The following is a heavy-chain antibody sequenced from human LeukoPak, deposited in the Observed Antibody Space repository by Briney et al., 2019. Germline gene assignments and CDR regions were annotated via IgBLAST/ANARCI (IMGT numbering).Heavy chain of an antibody. CDR1: GGSISSYY. V-gene: IGHV4-59*01. J-gene: IGHJ4*02. D-gene: IGHD2-2*01. CDR2: IYYSGST. CDR3: ASVNRGYQLLILDY. Sequence: SETLSLTCTVSGGSISSYYWSWIRQPPGKGLERIGYIYYSGSTNYNPSLKSRVTISVDTSKNQFSLKLSSVTAADTAVYYCASVNRGYQLLILDYWGQGTLVTVSS.